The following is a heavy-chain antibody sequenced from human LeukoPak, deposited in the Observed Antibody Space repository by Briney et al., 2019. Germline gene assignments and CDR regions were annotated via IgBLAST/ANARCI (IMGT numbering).Heavy chain of an antibody. V-gene: IGHV3-74*01. CDR3: VRGGYDSSGVTLDY. CDR2: IKSDGSST. Sequence: GGSLRLSCAASGFTFNKYWMHWVRQAPGKGLAWVSRIKSDGSSTSYADSVKGRFTISRDNAKNTQYLQMDGLRAEDTAVYYCVRGGYDSSGVTLDYWGQGTEVTVSS. J-gene: IGHJ4*02. D-gene: IGHD3-22*01. CDR1: GFTFNKYW.